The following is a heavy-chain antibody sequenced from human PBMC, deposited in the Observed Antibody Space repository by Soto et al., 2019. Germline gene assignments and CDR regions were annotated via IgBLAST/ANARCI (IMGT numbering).Heavy chain of an antibody. Sequence: SEAWSVRWTGSGGSMRLCYWSGFRQPPGKGLEWIGFIYNSGSTNYNPSLKSRVTISVDTSKNQFSLKLSSVTAADTAVYYCARPTTGSSLHAFAIWGQATMST. CDR3: ARPTTGSSLHAFAI. V-gene: IGHV4-59*01. J-gene: IGHJ3*02. CDR2: IYNSGST. D-gene: IGHD1-26*01. CDR1: GGSMRLCY.